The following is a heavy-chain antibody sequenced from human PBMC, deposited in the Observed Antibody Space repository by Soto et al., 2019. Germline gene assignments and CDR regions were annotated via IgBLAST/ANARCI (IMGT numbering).Heavy chain of an antibody. CDR3: ALVVPAVYYYYMGG. CDR2: MNPNSGNT. J-gene: IGHJ6*03. V-gene: IGHV1-8*01. Sequence: ASVKVSCKASGYTFTSYDINWVRQATGQGLEWMGWMNPNSGNTGYAQKFQGRVTMTRNTSISTAYMELSSLRSEDTAVYYCALVVPAVYYYYMGGWGKGTTVTVSS. CDR1: GYTFTSYD. D-gene: IGHD2-2*01.